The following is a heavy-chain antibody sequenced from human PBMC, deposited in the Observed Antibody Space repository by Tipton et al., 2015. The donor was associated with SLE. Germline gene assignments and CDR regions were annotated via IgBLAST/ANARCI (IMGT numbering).Heavy chain of an antibody. CDR3: ARDGGGYYYMDV. CDR1: GGSISSYY. D-gene: IGHD3-16*01. J-gene: IGHJ6*03. CDR2: IYYSGST. Sequence: TLSLTCTVSGGSISSYYWSWIRQPPGKGLEWIGYIYYSGSTNYNPSLNSRVTISVDTSKNQLSLKLSSVTAADTAVYYCARDGGGYYYMDVWGKGTTVTVSS. V-gene: IGHV4-59*01.